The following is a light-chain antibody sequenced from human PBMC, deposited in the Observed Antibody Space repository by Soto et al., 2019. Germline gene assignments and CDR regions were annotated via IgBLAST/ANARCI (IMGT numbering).Light chain of an antibody. Sequence: IVLTQSPATPSLSPWERATLSCWASQSVNRYLVWYQQQPGQAPRLLMYDASKRATGIPARFSGSGSGTDFTLTISSLEPEDFAVYYCQQRDIWPWTFGQGTKVDIK. J-gene: IGKJ1*01. CDR1: QSVNRY. V-gene: IGKV3-11*01. CDR2: DAS. CDR3: QQRDIWPWT.